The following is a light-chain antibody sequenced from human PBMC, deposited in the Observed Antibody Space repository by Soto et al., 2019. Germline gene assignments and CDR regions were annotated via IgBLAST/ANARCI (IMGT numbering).Light chain of an antibody. V-gene: IGKV3-20*01. J-gene: IGKJ4*01. CDR1: QSVSSSY. Sequence: EIVLTQSPGTPSLSPEARATLSCRASQSVSSSYLAWYQQKPGQAPRLLIYDASSRATGIPDRFSGGGSGTDFTLTISRLEPEDFAVYYCQQFSSYPRTFGGGTKV. CDR2: DAS. CDR3: QQFSSYPRT.